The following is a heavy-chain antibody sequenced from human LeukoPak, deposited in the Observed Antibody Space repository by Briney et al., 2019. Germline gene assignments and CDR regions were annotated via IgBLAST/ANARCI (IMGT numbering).Heavy chain of an antibody. D-gene: IGHD4-17*01. J-gene: IGHJ4*02. CDR2: TGTAGDT. CDR1: GFTFSSYD. CDR3: ARPEGDYGNY. V-gene: IGHV3-13*01. Sequence: GGSLRLSCAASGFTFSSYDMHWVRQATGKGLEWVSATGTAGDTYYPGSVKGRFTISRENAKNSLYLQMNSLRAGDTAVYYCARPEGDYGNYWGQGTLVTVSS.